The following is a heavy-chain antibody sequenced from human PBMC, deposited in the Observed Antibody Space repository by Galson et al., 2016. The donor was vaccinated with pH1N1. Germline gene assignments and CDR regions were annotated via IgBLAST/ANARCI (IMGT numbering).Heavy chain of an antibody. CDR1: GGTFSFYS. Sequence: SVKVSCKASGGTFSFYSFSWLRQAPGQGLEWMGGIIPIFGTPNYAQKLQGRVAITADESSSTAYMELSSLRSEDTAVYYCASHSLRDGYNLYYFDYWGQGTLVTVSS. J-gene: IGHJ4*02. V-gene: IGHV1-69*13. CDR2: IIPIFGTP. CDR3: ASHSLRDGYNLYYFDY. D-gene: IGHD5-24*01.